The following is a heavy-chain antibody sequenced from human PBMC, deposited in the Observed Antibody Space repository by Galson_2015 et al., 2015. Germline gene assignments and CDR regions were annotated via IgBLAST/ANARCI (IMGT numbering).Heavy chain of an antibody. CDR1: GFTFGDYA. Sequence: SLRLSCAASGFTFGDYAMSWVRQAPGKGLEWVSGLTANGGRTYYADSVKGRFTISRDNSENTLYLQMNSLTAEDTAVYYCAKSVPYNYFVSKIYASVYYGMDFWGQGTAVTVSS. V-gene: IGHV3-23*01. D-gene: IGHD5-24*01. CDR2: LTANGGRT. CDR3: AKSVPYNYFVSKIYASVYYGMDF. J-gene: IGHJ6*02.